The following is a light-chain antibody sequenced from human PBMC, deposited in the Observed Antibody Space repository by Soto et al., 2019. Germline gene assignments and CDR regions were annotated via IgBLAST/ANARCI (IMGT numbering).Light chain of an antibody. J-gene: IGKJ1*01. V-gene: IGKV1-9*01. Sequence: IQLTQSPSSLSASVGDRVTITCRASQGISSYLAWYQQKPGNAPKLLIYAASTLQSGVPSRFSGSGSGTDFTLTICSLQPEDFATYYCQQLNSYPRTFGQGTKVEIK. CDR2: AAS. CDR1: QGISSY. CDR3: QQLNSYPRT.